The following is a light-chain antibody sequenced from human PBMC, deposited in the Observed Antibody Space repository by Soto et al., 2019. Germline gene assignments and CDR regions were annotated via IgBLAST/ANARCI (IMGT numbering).Light chain of an antibody. J-gene: IGKJ3*01. Sequence: DIQMTQSPSSLSASVGARVSITCQASQDIRTSLSWFQQKPGRAPKLLIYGASYLESGVPSRFRGSGSGTDFTFTISILQPEYIATYYCQHYDNLPPFTFGPGTKVYIK. V-gene: IGKV1-33*01. CDR1: QDIRTS. CDR2: GAS. CDR3: QHYDNLPPFT.